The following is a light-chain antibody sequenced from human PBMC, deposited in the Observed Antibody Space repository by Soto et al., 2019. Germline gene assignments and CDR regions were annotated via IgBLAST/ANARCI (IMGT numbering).Light chain of an antibody. J-gene: IGKJ1*01. CDR1: QSVSSSY. CDR2: GAY. Sequence: EIVLTQSPGTLSLSPGERATLSCRASQSVSSSYLAWYQQKPGQAPSLLVYGAYIMATGIPDRFSGSGSGTDFTLTISRLEPEDFAVYYCQQYGSSPTWTFGQGTKVEIE. V-gene: IGKV3-20*01. CDR3: QQYGSSPTWT.